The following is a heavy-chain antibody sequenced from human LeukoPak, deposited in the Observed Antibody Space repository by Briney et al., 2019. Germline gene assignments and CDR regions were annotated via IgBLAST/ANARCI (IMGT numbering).Heavy chain of an antibody. D-gene: IGHD6-19*01. J-gene: IGHJ3*02. V-gene: IGHV4-61*01. CDR3: ARAVAGSFDI. Sequence: SETLSLTCTVSGYSISSGYYWGWIRQPPGKGLEWIGYIYYSGSTNYNPSLKSRVTILVDTSKNQFSLKLSSVTAADTAVYYCARAVAGSFDIWGQGTMVTVSS. CDR2: IYYSGST. CDR1: GYSISSGYY.